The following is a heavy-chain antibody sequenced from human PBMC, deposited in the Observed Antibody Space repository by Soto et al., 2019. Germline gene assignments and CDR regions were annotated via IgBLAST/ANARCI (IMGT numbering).Heavy chain of an antibody. Sequence: QVQLVESGGGVVQPGRSLRLSCAASGFTFSSYAMHWVRQAPGKGLEWVAVISYDGSNKYYADSVKGRFTISRDNSKNTLYLEKNSLRAEDTAVYYCARGEQYPLLGYYYYGMDVWGQGTTVTV. CDR3: ARGEQYPLLGYYYYGMDV. J-gene: IGHJ6*02. V-gene: IGHV3-30-3*01. CDR2: ISYDGSNK. CDR1: GFTFSSYA. D-gene: IGHD2-2*01.